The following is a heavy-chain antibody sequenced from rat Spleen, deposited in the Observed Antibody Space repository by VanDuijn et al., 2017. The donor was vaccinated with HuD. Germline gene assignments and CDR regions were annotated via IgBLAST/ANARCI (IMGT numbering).Heavy chain of an antibody. Sequence: EVQLVETGGGLVQPGRSLKLSCVASGFTFSSYWMYWIRQAPGKGLEWVSSIKTDGGSTYYPDSVKGRFTISRDNAKSTLYLQMNSLRSEDTATYYCARHWGYWGQGVMVTVSS. CDR3: ARHWGY. V-gene: IGHV5-58*01. CDR1: GFTFSSYW. J-gene: IGHJ2*01. CDR2: IKTDGGST. D-gene: IGHD4-6*01.